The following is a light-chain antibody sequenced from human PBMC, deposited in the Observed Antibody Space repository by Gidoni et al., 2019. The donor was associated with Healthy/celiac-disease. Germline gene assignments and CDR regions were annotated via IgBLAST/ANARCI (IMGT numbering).Light chain of an antibody. Sequence: SYELTQPPSVSVSPGQTASITCSGDKLGDKYACWYQQKTGQSPVLVIYQDSKRPSGIPERFSGSNSGNTATLTISGTQAMDEADYYCQAWDSSTAYVFGGGTKLTVL. CDR3: QAWDSSTAYV. CDR2: QDS. CDR1: KLGDKY. J-gene: IGLJ2*01. V-gene: IGLV3-1*01.